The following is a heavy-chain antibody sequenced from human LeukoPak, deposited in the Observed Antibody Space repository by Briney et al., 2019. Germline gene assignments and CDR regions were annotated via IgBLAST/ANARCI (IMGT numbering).Heavy chain of an antibody. Sequence: ASVKVSCKASGYIFTGSYIYWVRQAPGQGLEWLGWINPDSGDTNYAQKFQGWVTMTRDTSISTVYVELSRLRPDDTAVYYCARGTRGLDSGYSHVDYWGQGTLVTVSP. CDR1: GYIFTGSY. D-gene: IGHD5-18*01. CDR2: INPDSGDT. J-gene: IGHJ4*02. CDR3: ARGTRGLDSGYSHVDY. V-gene: IGHV1-2*04.